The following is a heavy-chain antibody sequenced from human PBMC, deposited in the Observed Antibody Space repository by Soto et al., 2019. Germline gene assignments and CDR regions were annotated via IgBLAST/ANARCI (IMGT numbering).Heavy chain of an antibody. J-gene: IGHJ6*02. CDR1: GYTLTELS. CDR3: ATGGSAKSSSWSALGYYYYGMDV. D-gene: IGHD6-13*01. CDR2: FDPEDGET. Sequence: ASVKVSCKVSGYTLTELSMHWVRQAPGKGLEWMGGFDPEDGETIYAQKFQGRVTMTEDTSTDTAYMELSSLRSEDTAVYYCATGGSAKSSSWSALGYYYYGMDVWGQGTTVTISS. V-gene: IGHV1-24*01.